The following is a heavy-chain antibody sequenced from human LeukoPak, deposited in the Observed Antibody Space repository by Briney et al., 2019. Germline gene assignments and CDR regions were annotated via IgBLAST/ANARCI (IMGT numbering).Heavy chain of an antibody. Sequence: ASVKVSCKAFGYTFTSNYMHWVRQAPGQGPEWMGVISPSGGSTTYAQKFQGRVTLTRDMSTSTDYLELSSLRSEDTAVYYCARGRGAYYYGSGSYLVDPWGQGTLVTVSS. J-gene: IGHJ5*02. CDR2: ISPSGGST. CDR3: ARGRGAYYYGSGSYLVDP. V-gene: IGHV1-46*01. CDR1: GYTFTSNY. D-gene: IGHD3-10*01.